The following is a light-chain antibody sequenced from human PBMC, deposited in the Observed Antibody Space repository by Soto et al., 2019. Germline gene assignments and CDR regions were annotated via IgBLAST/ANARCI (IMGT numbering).Light chain of an antibody. Sequence: EIVITQSPATLSVSPGERATLSCRASQSVSSNLAWYQQKPGQAPRLLIYGASTRATSIPARFSGSGSGTEFTLTISSLQYEDFAVYYSQHYNNWPRTFGQGTKVEIK. J-gene: IGKJ1*01. V-gene: IGKV3-15*01. CDR1: QSVSSN. CDR3: QHYNNWPRT. CDR2: GAS.